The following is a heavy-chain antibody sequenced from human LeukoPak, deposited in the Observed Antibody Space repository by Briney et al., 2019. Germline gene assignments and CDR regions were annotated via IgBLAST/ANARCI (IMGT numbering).Heavy chain of an antibody. Sequence: GGSLRLSCAASGFTFSSYGMSWVRQAPGKGLEWVSAIGGSGGSTYYADSVKGRFTISRDNSKNTLYLQMNSLRAEDTAVYYCANYYGSGSPVDYWGQGTLVTVSS. CDR3: ANYYGSGSPVDY. D-gene: IGHD3-10*01. V-gene: IGHV3-23*01. CDR1: GFTFSSYG. J-gene: IGHJ4*02. CDR2: IGGSGGST.